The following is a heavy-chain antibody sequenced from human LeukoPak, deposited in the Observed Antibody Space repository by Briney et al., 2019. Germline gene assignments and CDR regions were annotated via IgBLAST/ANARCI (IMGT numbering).Heavy chain of an antibody. CDR2: ISAYNGNT. CDR1: GYTFTSYG. J-gene: IGHJ5*02. CDR3: ARDRITMIVVAPVGFDP. V-gene: IGHV1-18*01. D-gene: IGHD3-22*01. Sequence: VASVKVSCKASGYTFTSYGISWVRQAPGQGLEWMGWISAYNGNTNYAQKLQGRVTMTADTSTSTAYMELRSLRSDDTAVYYCARDRITMIVVAPVGFDPWGQGTLVTVSS.